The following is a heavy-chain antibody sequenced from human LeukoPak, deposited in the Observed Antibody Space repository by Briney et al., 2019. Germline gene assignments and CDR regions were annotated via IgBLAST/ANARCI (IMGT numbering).Heavy chain of an antibody. CDR3: ARGSNYMDV. CDR1: GFNVSTSY. CDR2: IYSGGNT. Sequence: PGGSLRLYCAASGFNVSTSYMSWVRQFPGKGLEWVSVIYSGGNTYHIDSVKGRFTISRDNSKNTLFLQMNSLRGEDTAIYYCARGSNYMDVWGKGTTVTVSS. D-gene: IGHD4-11*01. V-gene: IGHV3-53*01. J-gene: IGHJ6*03.